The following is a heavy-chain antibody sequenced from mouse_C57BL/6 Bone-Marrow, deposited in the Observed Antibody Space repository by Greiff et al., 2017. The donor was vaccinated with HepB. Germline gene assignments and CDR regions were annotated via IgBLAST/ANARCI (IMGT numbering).Heavy chain of an antibody. CDR3: ARCRISTVPWYFDV. CDR2: IDPNSGGT. D-gene: IGHD1-1*01. J-gene: IGHJ1*03. V-gene: IGHV1-72*01. CDR1: GYTFTSYW. Sequence: QVQLQQPGAELVKPGASVKLSCKASGYTFTSYWMHWVKQRPGRGLEWIGRIDPNSGGTKYNEKFKSKATLTVDKPSSTAYMQLSSLTSEDSAVYDFARCRISTVPWYFDVWGTGTTVTFAS.